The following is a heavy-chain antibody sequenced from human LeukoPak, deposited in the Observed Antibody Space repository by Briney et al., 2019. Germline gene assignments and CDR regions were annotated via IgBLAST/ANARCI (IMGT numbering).Heavy chain of an antibody. CDR3: VADPINFDF. V-gene: IGHV4-39*07. Sequence: ASETLSLTCTVSGVSISGTTYCWAWIRQPPGKGLEWIGSIYSSGHTIYNASLKSRITISVDRSENQFSLNLRSVTAADTAVYYCVADPINFDFWGQGNLVTVSS. J-gene: IGHJ4*02. CDR2: IYSSGHT. CDR1: GVSISGTTYC.